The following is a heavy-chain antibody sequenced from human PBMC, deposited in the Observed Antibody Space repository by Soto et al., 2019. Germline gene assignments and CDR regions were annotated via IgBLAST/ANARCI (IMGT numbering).Heavy chain of an antibody. CDR2: ISWNGGSI. D-gene: IGHD6-6*01. J-gene: IGHJ6*03. CDR3: AKDIGVGSSSSLGYYYYYMDV. V-gene: IGHV3-9*01. CDR1: GFTFDDYA. Sequence: EVQLEESGGGLVQPGRSLRLSCAASGFTFDDYAMHWVRQAPGKGLEWVSGISWNGGSIGYADSVKGRFTISRDNAKNSLYLQMNSLRAEDTAFYYCAKDIGVGSSSSLGYYYYYMDVWGKGTTVTVSS.